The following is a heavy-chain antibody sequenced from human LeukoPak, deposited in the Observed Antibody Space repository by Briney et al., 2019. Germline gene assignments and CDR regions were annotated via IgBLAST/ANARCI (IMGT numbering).Heavy chain of an antibody. CDR1: GYTFTGYY. J-gene: IGHJ6*02. CDR3: ARDYSNYDSYYYYGMDV. CDR2: INHDSGGT. Sequence: ASVKVSCKASGYTFTGYYMHWVRQAPGQGLEWMGWINHDSGGTNYAQKFQGRVTMTRDTSISTAYMELSRLRSDDTAVYYCARDYSNYDSYYYYGMDVWGQGTTVTVSS. V-gene: IGHV1-2*02. D-gene: IGHD4-11*01.